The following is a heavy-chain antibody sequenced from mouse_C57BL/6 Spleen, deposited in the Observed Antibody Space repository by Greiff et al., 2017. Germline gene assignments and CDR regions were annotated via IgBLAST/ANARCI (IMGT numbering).Heavy chain of an antibody. D-gene: IGHD1-1*01. CDR3: ARSYYGSRWGFAE. Sequence: QVQLQQSGAELARPGASAQMSCKASVYTFTSYTLHTLKQMPGQGLGWIVYIHPRRGYTKYNQKFKGKVTLTADTSSSTACMQLSGLTAEDSAVYYCARSYYGSRWGFAEWGRVTLVTVGA. J-gene: IGHJ3*01. V-gene: IGHV1-4*01. CDR1: VYTFTSYT. CDR2: IHPRRGYT.